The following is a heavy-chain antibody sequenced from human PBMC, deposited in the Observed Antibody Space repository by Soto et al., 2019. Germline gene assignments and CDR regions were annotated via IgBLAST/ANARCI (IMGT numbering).Heavy chain of an antibody. J-gene: IGHJ4*02. Sequence: GGSLRLSCAASGFTFSSYGMHWVRQAPGKGLECVAVISYDGTKKYYADSVKGRFTISRDNSRNTLYLQMNSLRAADTAVYYCAKDRQQWLVSSYWGQGTLVTVSS. CDR2: ISYDGTKK. V-gene: IGHV3-30*18. CDR3: AKDRQQWLVSSY. CDR1: GFTFSSYG. D-gene: IGHD6-19*01.